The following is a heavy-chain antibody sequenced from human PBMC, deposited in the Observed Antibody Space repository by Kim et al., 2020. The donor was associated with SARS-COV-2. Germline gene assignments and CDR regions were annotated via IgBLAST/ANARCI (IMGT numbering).Heavy chain of an antibody. CDR3: AKDHPSPGWPTFGD. D-gene: IGHD6-19*01. Sequence: GGSLRLSCAASGFAVYRFAMNWVRQAPGKGLEWISAITNNNGKTYYQDSVKGRFTISRDESKNIVFLHMNSLRVEDTAGYYCAKDHPSPGWPTFGDWGQGTLVAVSS. J-gene: IGHJ4*02. CDR2: ITNNNGKT. V-gene: IGHV3-23*01. CDR1: GFAVYRFA.